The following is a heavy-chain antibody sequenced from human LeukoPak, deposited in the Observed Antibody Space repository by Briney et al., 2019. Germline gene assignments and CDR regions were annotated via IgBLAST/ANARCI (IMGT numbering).Heavy chain of an antibody. Sequence: SVKLSCKASGGTFSSYAISWVRQAPGQGLEWMGRIIPIVSIANYAQNLQGRFTITADKSTNTAYMEVSSLRSEDTAVYCCARLSGVGYCCGGSCSNNWFDPWGQGTLVTVSS. D-gene: IGHD2-15*01. J-gene: IGHJ5*02. V-gene: IGHV1-69*04. CDR1: GGTFSSYA. CDR3: ARLSGVGYCCGGSCSNNWFDP. CDR2: IIPIVSIA.